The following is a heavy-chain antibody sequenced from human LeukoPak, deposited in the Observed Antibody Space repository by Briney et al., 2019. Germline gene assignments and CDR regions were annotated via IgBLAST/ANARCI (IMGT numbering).Heavy chain of an antibody. CDR1: GFTFSSYV. Sequence: GRSLRLSCAASGFTFSSYVMHWVRQAPGKGLEWVAIISYDGSNEYYADSVKGRFTISRDNAKNTLYLQMNSLRAEDTAVYYCWRDGSYFDYWGQGTLVTVSS. V-gene: IGHV3-30*04. D-gene: IGHD5-12*01. CDR3: WRDGSYFDY. CDR2: ISYDGSNE. J-gene: IGHJ4*02.